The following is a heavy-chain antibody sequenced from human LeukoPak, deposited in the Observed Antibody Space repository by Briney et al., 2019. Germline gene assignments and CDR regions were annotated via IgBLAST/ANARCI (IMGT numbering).Heavy chain of an antibody. CDR2: INPSGGST. V-gene: IGHV1-46*01. J-gene: IGHJ5*02. D-gene: IGHD3-22*01. Sequence: ASVKVSCKASGYTFTSYYMHWVRQAPGQGLEWMGIINPSGGSTSYAQKFQGRVTMTRDTSTSTVYMELSSLRSEDTAVYYCARAFPLWYYYDSSGYSWFDPWGQGTLVTVSS. CDR3: ARAFPLWYYYDSSGYSWFDP. CDR1: GYTFTSYY.